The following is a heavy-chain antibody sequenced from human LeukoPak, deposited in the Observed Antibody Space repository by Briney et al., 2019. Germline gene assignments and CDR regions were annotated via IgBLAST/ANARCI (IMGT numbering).Heavy chain of an antibody. D-gene: IGHD3-10*01. J-gene: IGHJ6*03. V-gene: IGHV3-7*01. CDR2: IKQDGSEK. CDR3: ARVMEYYYYYMDV. Sequence: GGSLRLSCAASGFTFSSYWMSWVRQAPGKGLEWVANIKQDGSEKYYVDSVKGRFTISRDNARNSLYLQMNSLRAEDTAVYYCARVMEYYYYYMDVWGKGTTVTISS. CDR1: GFTFSSYW.